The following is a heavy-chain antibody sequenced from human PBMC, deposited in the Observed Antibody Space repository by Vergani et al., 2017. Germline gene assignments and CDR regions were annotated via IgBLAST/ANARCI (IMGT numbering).Heavy chain of an antibody. CDR1: GGTFSSYA. D-gene: IGHD6-25*01. Sequence: QVQLVQSGAEVKKPGSSVKVSCKASGGTFSSYAISWVRQAPGQGLEWMGGIIPIFGNANYAQKFQGRVTMTTDESTSTAYMELSSLRSEDTAVYYCAGDLRWGGSGGFDPTCTYYYYDMDVWGKGTTVTVSS. CDR3: AGDLRWGGSGGFDPTCTYYYYDMDV. CDR2: IIPIFGNA. J-gene: IGHJ6*04. V-gene: IGHV1-69*01.